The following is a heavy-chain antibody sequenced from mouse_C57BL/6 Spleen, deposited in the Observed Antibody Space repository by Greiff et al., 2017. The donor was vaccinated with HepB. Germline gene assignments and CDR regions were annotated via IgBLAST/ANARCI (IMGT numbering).Heavy chain of an antibody. Sequence: QVQLQQPGAELVKPGASVKLSCKASGYTFTSYWMHWVKQRPGQGLEWIGMIHPNSGSTNYNEKFTNKATLTVDKSSRTAYMQLSSLTSEDSAVYYCARSLYDYDGFAYWGQGTLVTVSA. V-gene: IGHV1-64*01. CDR2: IHPNSGST. CDR3: ARSLYDYDGFAY. CDR1: GYTFTSYW. J-gene: IGHJ3*01. D-gene: IGHD2-4*01.